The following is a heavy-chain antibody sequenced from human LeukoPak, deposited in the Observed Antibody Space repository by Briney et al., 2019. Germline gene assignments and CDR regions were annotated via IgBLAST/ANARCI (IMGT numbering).Heavy chain of an antibody. J-gene: IGHJ3*02. V-gene: IGHV3-30*18. CDR3: AKFGITGTTYAFDI. CDR1: GFTFSSYG. D-gene: IGHD1-7*01. CDR2: ISYDGSNK. Sequence: GGSLRLSCAASGFTFSSYGMHWVRQAPGKGLEWVAVISYDGSNKYYADSVKGRFTISRDNSENTLYLQMNSLRAEDTAVYYCAKFGITGTTYAFDIWGQGTMVTVSS.